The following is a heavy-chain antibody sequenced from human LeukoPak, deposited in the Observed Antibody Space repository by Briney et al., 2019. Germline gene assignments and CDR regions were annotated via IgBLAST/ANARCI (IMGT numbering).Heavy chain of an antibody. D-gene: IGHD1-14*01. J-gene: IGHJ4*02. CDR3: GRDSFETDIDY. CDR2: IWYDGSNK. CDR1: GFTFSSYG. V-gene: IGHV3-33*01. Sequence: GRSLRLSCAASGFTFSSYGMHWVRQAPGKGLEWVAVIWYDGSNKYYADSVKGRFTISRDNVKNSLYLQINSLRAEDTAVYYCGRDSFETDIDYWGQGTLVTVSS.